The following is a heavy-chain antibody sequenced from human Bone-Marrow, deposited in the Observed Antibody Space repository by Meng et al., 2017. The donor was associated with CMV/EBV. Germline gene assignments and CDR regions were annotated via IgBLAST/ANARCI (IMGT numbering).Heavy chain of an antibody. V-gene: IGHV4-39*01. CDR1: GGSISSSSYY. D-gene: IGHD3-22*01. Sequence: GSLRLSCTVSGGSISSSSYYWVWIRQPPGTGLEWIGSMYYSGSTYYSPSLKSRVTISVDKSKNQFSLKLSSVTAADTAVYYCARHSSGQRPYFDYWGQGTRVTVSS. CDR3: ARHSSGQRPYFDY. CDR2: MYYSGST. J-gene: IGHJ4*02.